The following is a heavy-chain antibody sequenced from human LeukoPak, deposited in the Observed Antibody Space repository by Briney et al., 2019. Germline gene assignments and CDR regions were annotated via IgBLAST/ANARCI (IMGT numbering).Heavy chain of an antibody. Sequence: GGSLRLSCAASGFTFSSYSMNWVRQAPGKGLEWVSSISSSSSYIYYADSVKGRFTISRDNAKNSLYLQMNSLRAEATAVYYCARVGGYCSGGSCYFFDYWGQGTLVTVSS. CDR2: ISSSSSYI. CDR3: ARVGGYCSGGSCYFFDY. J-gene: IGHJ4*02. D-gene: IGHD2-15*01. V-gene: IGHV3-21*01. CDR1: GFTFSSYS.